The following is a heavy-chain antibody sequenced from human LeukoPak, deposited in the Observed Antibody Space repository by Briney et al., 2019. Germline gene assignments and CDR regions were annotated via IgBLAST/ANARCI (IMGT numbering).Heavy chain of an antibody. Sequence: SETLSLTCTVSGGSISSYYWSWIRQPPGKGPEWIGYIYYSGSTNYNPSLKSRVTISVDTSKNHFSLNLSSVTAADTAVYYCARDFRNDGWFDPWGQGTLVTVSS. CDR2: IYYSGST. D-gene: IGHD1-1*01. J-gene: IGHJ5*02. CDR3: ARDFRNDGWFDP. CDR1: GGSISSYY. V-gene: IGHV4-59*01.